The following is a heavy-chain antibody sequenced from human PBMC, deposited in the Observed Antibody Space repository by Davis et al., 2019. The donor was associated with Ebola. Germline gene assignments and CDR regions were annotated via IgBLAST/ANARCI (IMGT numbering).Heavy chain of an antibody. V-gene: IGHV3-73*01. CDR1: GFTFSSYW. Sequence: GESLKISCAASGFTFSSYWMSWVRQASGKGLEWVGRIRSKANSYATAYAASVKGRFTISRDDSKNTAYLQMNSLKTEDTAVYYCTYSSSSRGDYWGQGTLVTVSS. J-gene: IGHJ4*02. CDR3: TYSSSSRGDY. CDR2: IRSKANSYAT. D-gene: IGHD6-6*01.